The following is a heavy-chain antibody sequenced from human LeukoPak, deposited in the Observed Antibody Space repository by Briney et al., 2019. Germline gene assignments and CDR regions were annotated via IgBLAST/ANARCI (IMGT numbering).Heavy chain of an antibody. J-gene: IGHJ6*02. CDR3: ARGNDPDPYGMDV. D-gene: IGHD1-14*01. V-gene: IGHV1-8*02. CDR2: MNPNSGNT. Sequence: ASVKVSCKASGYTFTGYYMHWVRQAPGQGLEWMGWMNPNSGNTGYAQKFQGRVTMTRNTSISTAYMELSSLRSEDTAVYYCARGNDPDPYGMDVWGQGTTVTVSS. CDR1: GYTFTGYY.